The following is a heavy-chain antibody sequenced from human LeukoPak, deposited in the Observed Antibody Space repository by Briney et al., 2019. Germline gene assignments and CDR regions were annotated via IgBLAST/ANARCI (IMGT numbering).Heavy chain of an antibody. J-gene: IGHJ4*02. V-gene: IGHV3-21*06. CDR1: GFTFDDYG. CDR2: ISTSRSYI. Sequence: GGSLRLSCAASGFTFDDYGMSWVRQAPGKGLEWVSSISTSRSYIYYADSVKGRFIISRDNAKDSLYLQMNSLRVEDTAVYYCLRGDRRDYWGQGTLVTVSS. CDR3: LRGDRRDY.